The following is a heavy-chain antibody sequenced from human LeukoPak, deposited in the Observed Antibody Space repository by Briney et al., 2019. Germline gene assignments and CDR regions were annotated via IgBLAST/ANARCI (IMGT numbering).Heavy chain of an antibody. J-gene: IGHJ4*02. CDR1: GGSISSHY. V-gene: IGHV4-59*11. D-gene: IGHD6-6*01. CDR2: IYYSRST. CDR3: ARGLAARPRGSLAFYY. Sequence: SETLSLTCTVSGGSISSHYWSWIQEPPGKGLEWIGYIYYSRSTNYNPSLKSRVTISVDTSKNQFSLKLSSVTAADTAVYYCARGLAARPRGSLAFYYWGQGTLVTVSS.